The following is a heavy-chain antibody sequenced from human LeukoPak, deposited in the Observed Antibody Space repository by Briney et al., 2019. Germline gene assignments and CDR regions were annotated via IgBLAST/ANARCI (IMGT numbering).Heavy chain of an antibody. CDR3: ARQVGVDDAFDI. CDR2: ISSGSSYI. Sequence: GGSLRLSCAASGFTFNSYSMNWVRQAPGKGLEGVSSISSGSSYIFYADSVKGRFTISRDNAKTSLYLQMNSLRAEDTAVYYCARQVGVDDAFDIWGQGTMVTISS. D-gene: IGHD1-26*01. V-gene: IGHV3-21*01. CDR1: GFTFNSYS. J-gene: IGHJ3*02.